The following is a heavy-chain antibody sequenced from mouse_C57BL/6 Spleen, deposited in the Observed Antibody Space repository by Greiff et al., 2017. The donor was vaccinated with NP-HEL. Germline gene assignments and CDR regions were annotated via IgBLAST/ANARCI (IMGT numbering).Heavy chain of an antibody. CDR3: TSRILPFAY. J-gene: IGHJ3*01. Sequence: VKLVESGAELVRPGASVTLSCKASGYTFTDYEMHWVKQTPVHGLEWIGAIDPETGGTAYNQKFKGKAILTADKSSSTAYMELRSLTSEDSAVYYCTSRILPFAYWGQGTLVTVSA. V-gene: IGHV1-15*01. CDR1: GYTFTDYE. CDR2: IDPETGGT.